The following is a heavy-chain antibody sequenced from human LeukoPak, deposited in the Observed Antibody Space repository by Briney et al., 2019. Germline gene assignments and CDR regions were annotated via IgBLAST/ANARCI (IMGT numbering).Heavy chain of an antibody. Sequence: PSEALSLTCTVSGGSISSYYWSWIRQPPGKGLEWMGYIYYSGSTNYTPSLKSRVTISVDTSKNQFSLKLSSVTAADTAVYYCARGGYSYGSWYYFDYWGQGTLVTVSS. D-gene: IGHD5-18*01. J-gene: IGHJ4*02. CDR3: ARGGYSYGSWYYFDY. CDR1: GGSISSYY. CDR2: IYYSGST. V-gene: IGHV4-59*08.